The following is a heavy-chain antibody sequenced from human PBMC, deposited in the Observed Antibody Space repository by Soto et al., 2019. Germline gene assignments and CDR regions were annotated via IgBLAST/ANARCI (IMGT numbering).Heavy chain of an antibody. CDR1: GDSNSSYY. CDR3: ARGPSTNYYLDS. V-gene: IGHV4-59*12. CDR2: ISYSGST. Sequence: SETLSLTCTVSGDSNSSYYWSWIRQSPGKGLEWIGYISYSGSTTYNPSLKSRVTISVDKSNNQFSLKLSSVTAADTAVYYCARGPSTNYYLDSWGQGTLVTVSS. D-gene: IGHD1-1*01. J-gene: IGHJ4*02.